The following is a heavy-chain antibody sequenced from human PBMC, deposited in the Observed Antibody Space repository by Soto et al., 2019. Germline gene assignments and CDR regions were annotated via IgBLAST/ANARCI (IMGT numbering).Heavy chain of an antibody. Sequence: PSETLSLTCTVSGGSISSYYWSWIRQPPGKGLEWIGYIYHSGSTNYNPSLKSRVTISVDTSKNQFSLKLSSVTAADTAVYYCARGEYGSGSYYGGYYYYGMDVWGQGTTVTVSS. CDR2: IYHSGST. J-gene: IGHJ6*02. CDR1: GGSISSYY. V-gene: IGHV4-59*01. D-gene: IGHD3-10*01. CDR3: ARGEYGSGSYYGGYYYYGMDV.